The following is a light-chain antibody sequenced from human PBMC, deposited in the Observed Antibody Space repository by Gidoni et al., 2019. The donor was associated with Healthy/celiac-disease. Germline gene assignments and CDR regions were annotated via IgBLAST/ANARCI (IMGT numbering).Light chain of an antibody. Sequence: DIVMTQSPATLSVSPGERATLSCRGSQSVSSNLAWYQQKPGEAPRLLINGASTRATGIPARFSGSGSGTEFTITISSLQSEDFAVYYCQQYNNWPPLTFGGGTKVEIK. CDR2: GAS. CDR3: QQYNNWPPLT. CDR1: QSVSSN. V-gene: IGKV3-15*01. J-gene: IGKJ4*01.